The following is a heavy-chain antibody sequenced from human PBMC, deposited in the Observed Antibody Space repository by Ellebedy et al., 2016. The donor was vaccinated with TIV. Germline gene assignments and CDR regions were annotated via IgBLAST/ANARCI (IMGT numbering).Heavy chain of an antibody. Sequence: GESLKISCAASGFNLSTYSMNWVRQAPGKGLEWVSYITSGSSTIKYADSVKGRFTISRDNAKNSLYLQMNSLRAEDTAVYYCARQGYRGYSSGATYTPFDYWGQGTLVTVSS. D-gene: IGHD5-18*01. CDR2: ITSGSSTI. CDR1: GFNLSTYS. V-gene: IGHV3-48*01. J-gene: IGHJ4*02. CDR3: ARQGYRGYSSGATYTPFDY.